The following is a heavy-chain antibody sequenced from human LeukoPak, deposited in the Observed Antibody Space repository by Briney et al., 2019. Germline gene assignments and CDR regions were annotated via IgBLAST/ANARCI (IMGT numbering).Heavy chain of an antibody. Sequence: PETLSLTCTVSGGSISSYYWSWIRQPAGKGLEWIGRIYVSGSTNYDPSLESRVTISVDTSKNQFSLQLTSLTAADTAVYYCAREGQQLVPPFDYWGQGTLVTVSS. J-gene: IGHJ4*02. D-gene: IGHD6-6*01. CDR2: IYVSGST. V-gene: IGHV4-4*07. CDR1: GGSISSYY. CDR3: AREGQQLVPPFDY.